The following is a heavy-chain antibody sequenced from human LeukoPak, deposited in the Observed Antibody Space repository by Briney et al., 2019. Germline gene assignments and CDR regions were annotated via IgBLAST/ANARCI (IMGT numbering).Heavy chain of an antibody. CDR1: GFTFSSSG. J-gene: IGHJ4*02. V-gene: IGHV3-30*02. D-gene: IGHD5-12*01. CDR3: ARETRGSYSDY. CDR2: ISYDGSNR. Sequence: GGSLRLSCAASGFTFSSSGMHWVRQAPGKGLEWVAFISYDGSNRYYADSVKGRFTISRDNSKNTLYLQMNSLRAEDTAVYYCARETRGSYSDYWGQGTLVTVSS.